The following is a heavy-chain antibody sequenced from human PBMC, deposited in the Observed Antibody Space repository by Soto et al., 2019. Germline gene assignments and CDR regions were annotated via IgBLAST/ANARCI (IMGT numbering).Heavy chain of an antibody. CDR1: GFTFSNHA. Sequence: EVQVLESGGGLVQPGGSLRLSCAASGFTFSNHAMTWVRQTPGKGLEWVSGISGSGVTTDYADSVKGRFTISRDNXXNPLHLQMNSLRAEDTALYYCAKAGDYQYYYGMDVWGQGTTVTVSS. CDR3: AKAGDYQYYYGMDV. V-gene: IGHV3-23*01. D-gene: IGHD3-10*01. CDR2: ISGSGVTT. J-gene: IGHJ6*02.